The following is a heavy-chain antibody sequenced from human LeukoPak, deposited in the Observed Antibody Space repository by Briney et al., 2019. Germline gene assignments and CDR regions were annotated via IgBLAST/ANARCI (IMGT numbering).Heavy chain of an antibody. CDR3: AKSRGYSNTSPFDY. CDR1: GFTFNSYA. V-gene: IGHV3-23*01. D-gene: IGHD5-12*01. J-gene: IGHJ4*02. CDR2: ISGSGGNT. Sequence: GGTLGLSCAASGFTFNSYAMSWVRQAPGKGLEWVSGISGSGGNTYYADSVKGRFTISRDNSRNTLFLQMTSLTAEDTALYYCAKSRGYSNTSPFDYWGQGTLAAVSS.